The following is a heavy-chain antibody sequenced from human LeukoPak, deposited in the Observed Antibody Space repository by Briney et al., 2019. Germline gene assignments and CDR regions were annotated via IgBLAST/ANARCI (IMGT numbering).Heavy chain of an antibody. CDR1: GFTFSSYG. V-gene: IGHV3-23*01. CDR2: IETGGAST. J-gene: IGHJ4*02. D-gene: IGHD5-12*01. Sequence: GGSLRLSCAASGFTFSSYGMSWVRQAPGKGLEWVSAIETGGASTYYADSVKGRFSISRDNTKNTLYLQMNSLRAEDTAVYFCAKVRGYGGYALETYFDYWGQGTLVTVSS. CDR3: AKVRGYGGYALETYFDY.